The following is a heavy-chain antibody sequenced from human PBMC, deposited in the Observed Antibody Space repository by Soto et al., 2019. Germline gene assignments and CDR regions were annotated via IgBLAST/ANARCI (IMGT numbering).Heavy chain of an antibody. CDR3: ASGYCGGDCYSYYYYGMDV. CDR1: GGTFSSYA. J-gene: IGHJ6*02. CDR2: IIPIFGTA. Sequence: SVKVSCKASGGTFSSYAISWVRQAPGQGLEWMGGIIPIFGTANYAQKFQGRVTITADESTSTAYMELSSLRSEDTAVYYCASGYCGGDCYSYYYYGMDVWGQGTTVTVSS. D-gene: IGHD2-21*02. V-gene: IGHV1-69*13.